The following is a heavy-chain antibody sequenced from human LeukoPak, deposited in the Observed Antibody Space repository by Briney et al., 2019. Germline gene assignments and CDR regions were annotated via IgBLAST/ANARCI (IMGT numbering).Heavy chain of an antibody. J-gene: IGHJ4*02. CDR2: IWYDGSNK. Sequence: GGSLRLSCAASGFTFSSYGMHWVRQAPGKGLEWVAVIWYDGSNKYYAGSVKGRFTISRDNSKNKLYLQMNSLRAEDTAVYYCARERTRASYYFDYWGQGTLVTVSS. CDR3: ARERTRASYYFDY. CDR1: GFTFSSYG. V-gene: IGHV3-33*01. D-gene: IGHD1-7*01.